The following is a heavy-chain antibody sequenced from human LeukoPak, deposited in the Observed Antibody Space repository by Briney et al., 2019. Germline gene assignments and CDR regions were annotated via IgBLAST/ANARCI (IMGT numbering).Heavy chain of an antibody. D-gene: IGHD6-19*01. J-gene: IGHJ4*02. V-gene: IGHV3-11*01. CDR2: ISASGSTT. CDR3: ARGSGWYENDY. Sequence: GGSLRLSCAASRFTFSDYYMSWIRQAPGKGLEWVSYISASGSTTYYAASVKGRFTISRDNAKNSLYLQMNSLRAEDTAVYYCARGSGWYENDYWGQGTLVTVSS. CDR1: RFTFSDYY.